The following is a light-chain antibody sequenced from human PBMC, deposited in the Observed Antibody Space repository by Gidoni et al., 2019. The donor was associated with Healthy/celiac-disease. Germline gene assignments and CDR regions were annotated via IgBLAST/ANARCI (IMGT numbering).Light chain of an antibody. CDR1: QRISSY. V-gene: IGKV1-39*01. CDR2: AAS. CDR3: QQSYSTPLT. J-gene: IGKJ4*01. Sequence: DIQMTKSPSSLSASVGDRVIITFRASQRISSYLNWYQQQPGKAPKLLIYAASSLQSGVPSRFSGSGSGTDFTLTISSLQPEDFATYYCQQSYSTPLTFGGGTKVEIK.